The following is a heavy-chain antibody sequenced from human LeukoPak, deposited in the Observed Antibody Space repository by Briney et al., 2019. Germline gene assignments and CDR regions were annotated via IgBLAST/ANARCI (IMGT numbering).Heavy chain of an antibody. J-gene: IGHJ4*02. Sequence: PSETLSLTCTVSGGSVGSGSYYWSWIRQPPGKGLEWIGYIYYSGSTNYNPSLKSRVTISVDTSKNLFSLKLSSVTAADTAVYYCARDSAGDYATDYWGQGTLVTVSS. CDR1: GGSVGSGSYY. D-gene: IGHD4-17*01. CDR3: ARDSAGDYATDY. CDR2: IYYSGST. V-gene: IGHV4-61*01.